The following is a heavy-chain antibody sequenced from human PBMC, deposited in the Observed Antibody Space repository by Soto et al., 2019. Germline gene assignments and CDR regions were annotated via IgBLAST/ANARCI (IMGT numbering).Heavy chain of an antibody. V-gene: IGHV1-69*06. Sequence: QVQLVQSGAEVKKPGSSVKVSCKASGGTFSSYAISWVRQAPGQGLEWMGGIIPIFGTANYAQKFQGRVTITPDKSKSTAYMELSGLRSEDTAVYYCVRGRLGYYDSSGYYYGNDAFDIWGQGTMVTVSS. CDR1: GGTFSSYA. CDR3: VRGRLGYYDSSGYYYGNDAFDI. D-gene: IGHD3-22*01. J-gene: IGHJ3*02. CDR2: IIPIFGTA.